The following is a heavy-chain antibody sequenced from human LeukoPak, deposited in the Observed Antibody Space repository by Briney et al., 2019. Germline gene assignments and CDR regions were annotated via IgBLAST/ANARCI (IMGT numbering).Heavy chain of an antibody. D-gene: IGHD3-10*01. CDR1: GYTFTSYD. J-gene: IGHJ4*02. V-gene: IGHV1-8*01. CDR2: MNPNSGNT. CDR3: AREGGHGSGSYGGADY. Sequence: ASVKVSCKASGYTFTSYDINWVRQATGQGLEWMGWMNPNSGNTGYAQKFQGRVTMTRNTSISTAYMELSSLRSEDTAVYYCAREGGHGSGSYGGADYWGQGTLVTVSS.